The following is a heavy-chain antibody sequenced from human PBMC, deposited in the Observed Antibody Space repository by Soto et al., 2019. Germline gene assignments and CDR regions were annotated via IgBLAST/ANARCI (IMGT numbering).Heavy chain of an antibody. CDR3: ARDERGHNPARNRVDP. CDR1: EDIFSNYA. CDR2: IIPNFGTS. Sequence: QAQLVQSAAEVKKPGSSVKVSCKASEDIFSNYAISWVRQAPGQGLELMGGIIPNFGTSNFAPDSQGRVTISADKSKRTSEKENSNLRTDDTAGDDGARDERGHNPARNRVDPWGQGTRVTVSS. V-gene: IGHV1-69*06. J-gene: IGHJ5*02. D-gene: IGHD3-10*01.